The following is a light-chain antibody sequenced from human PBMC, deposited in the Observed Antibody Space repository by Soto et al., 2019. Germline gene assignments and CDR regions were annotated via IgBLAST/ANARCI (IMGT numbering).Light chain of an antibody. Sequence: QAVVTQSPSASASLGASVKLTCTLSSGHSSYAIAWHQQQPEKGPRYLMKLNSDGSHSKGDGIPDRFSGSSSGAERYLTISSLQSEDEVDYYCQTWGTGILVFGGGTKLTVL. J-gene: IGLJ2*01. CDR3: QTWGTGILV. CDR2: LNSDGSH. V-gene: IGLV4-69*01. CDR1: SGHSSYA.